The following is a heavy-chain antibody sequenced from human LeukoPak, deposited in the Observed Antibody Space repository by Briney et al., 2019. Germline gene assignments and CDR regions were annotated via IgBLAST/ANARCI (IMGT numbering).Heavy chain of an antibody. D-gene: IGHD2-15*01. J-gene: IGHJ4*02. CDR3: AKERVICSGGTCYTVGFDY. CDR2: ISTTGGNT. V-gene: IGHV3-23*01. CDR1: GFTFISNA. Sequence: RGSLRLSCAASGFTFISNAISWVRQAPEKGLEWVSAISTTGGNTYYADSVKGRFTISRDNSKNTMYLQMNSLRGEVTAVYYCAKERVICSGGTCYTVGFDYWGQGALVTVSS.